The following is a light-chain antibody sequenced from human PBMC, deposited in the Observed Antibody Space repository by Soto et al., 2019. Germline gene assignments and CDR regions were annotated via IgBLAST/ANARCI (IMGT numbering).Light chain of an antibody. J-gene: IGKJ3*01. CDR2: GAS. Sequence: DIQMTQSPSSLSASVGDRVTMTCRASQDIRNYVAWYQQKPGEVPKLLIYGASTLQSGVPARFSGGGFGTDFPLTLSSLRPEDVAIYYCQRYHSSLLTFGPGTKVDLK. CDR1: QDIRNY. CDR3: QRYHSSLLT. V-gene: IGKV1-27*01.